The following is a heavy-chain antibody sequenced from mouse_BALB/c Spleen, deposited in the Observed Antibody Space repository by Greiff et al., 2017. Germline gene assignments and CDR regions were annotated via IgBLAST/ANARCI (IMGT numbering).Heavy chain of an antibody. V-gene: IGHV5-9-3*01. CDR1: GFTFSSYA. Sequence: VQLKESGGGLVKPGGSLKLSCAASGFTFSSYAMSWVRQTPEERLEWVATISSGGSYTYYPDSVKGRFTISRDNAKNTLYLQMSSLRSEDTAMYYCARPNFCFDYWGQGTTVTVSA. D-gene: IGHD4-1*01. CDR2: ISSGGSYT. J-gene: IGHJ2*01. CDR3: ARPNFCFDY.